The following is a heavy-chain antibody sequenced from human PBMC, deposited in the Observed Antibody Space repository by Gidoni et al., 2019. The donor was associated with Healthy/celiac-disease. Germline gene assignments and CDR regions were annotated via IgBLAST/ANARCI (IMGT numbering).Heavy chain of an antibody. CDR1: AFPLADYA. CDR3: ANSPTYYYDSSGYAYFQH. Sequence: ELRLVESGGGLVQPGSSLRLSCAASAFPLADYAMHWVRQAPGKGLGWVSGISCNSGSIGYADSVKGRFTISRDNAKNSLYLQMNSLRAEDTALYYCANSPTYYYDSSGYAYFQHWGQGTLVTVSS. V-gene: IGHV3-9*01. CDR2: ISCNSGSI. J-gene: IGHJ1*01. D-gene: IGHD3-22*01.